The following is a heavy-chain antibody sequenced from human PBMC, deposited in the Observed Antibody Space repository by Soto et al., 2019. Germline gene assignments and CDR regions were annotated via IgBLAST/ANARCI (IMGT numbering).Heavy chain of an antibody. CDR1: GYTFTSYG. V-gene: IGHV1-18*01. D-gene: IGHD3-3*01. Sequence: QVQLVQSGAEVKKPGASVKVSCKASGYTFTSYGISWVRQAPGQGLEWMGWISAYNGNTNYAQKLQGRVTMTTDTSTSTAYMELRSLRSDDTAVYYCARGSGDDFWSGYSVRYYGMDVWGQGTTVTVAS. CDR3: ARGSGDDFWSGYSVRYYGMDV. CDR2: ISAYNGNT. J-gene: IGHJ6*02.